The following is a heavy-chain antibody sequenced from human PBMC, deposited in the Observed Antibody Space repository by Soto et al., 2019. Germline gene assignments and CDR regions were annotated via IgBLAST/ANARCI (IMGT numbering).Heavy chain of an antibody. Sequence: QVQLQESGPGLVKPSQTLSLTCTVSGGSISSGGYYWSWIRQHPGKGLEWIGYSYYSGSTYYNPSLKSRVTISVDTSKNQFSLKLSSVTAADTAVYYCARDRRYCTNGVCYARYYYYGMDVWGQGTTVTVSS. CDR3: ARDRRYCTNGVCYARYYYYGMDV. CDR1: GGSISSGGYY. D-gene: IGHD2-8*01. V-gene: IGHV4-31*03. CDR2: SYYSGST. J-gene: IGHJ6*02.